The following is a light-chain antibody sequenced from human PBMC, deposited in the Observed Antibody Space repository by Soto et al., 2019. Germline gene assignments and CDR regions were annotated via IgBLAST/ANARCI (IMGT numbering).Light chain of an antibody. J-gene: IGKJ1*01. CDR1: QSISSY. CDR3: QQSYSDGL. Sequence: DIQMTQAPSSLYPSVGDRVTITCRASQSISSYLNWYQQKPGKAPKLLIYAASSLQSGVPSRFSGSGSGTDFTLTISSMQPEDFATYYCQQSYSDGLVGKGPKVELK. V-gene: IGKV1-39*01. CDR2: AAS.